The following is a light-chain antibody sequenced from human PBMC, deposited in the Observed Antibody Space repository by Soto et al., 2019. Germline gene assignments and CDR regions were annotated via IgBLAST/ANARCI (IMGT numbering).Light chain of an antibody. CDR1: QSISRG. CDR2: DAS. CDR3: QHYSSVWT. Sequence: DIQMTPSPSTLSSSVRDRVTITCRASQSISRGLAWYKQKPGKAPNLLIYDASTLESGVPSRFSGSGSGTEFTLTIRSLKPDDFATYYCQHYSSVWTFGQGTKLDIK. J-gene: IGKJ1*01. V-gene: IGKV1-5*01.